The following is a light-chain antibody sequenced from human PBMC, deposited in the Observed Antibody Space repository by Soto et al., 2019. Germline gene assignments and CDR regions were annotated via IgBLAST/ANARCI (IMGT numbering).Light chain of an antibody. V-gene: IGLV2-14*01. Sequence: QSVLTQPASVSGSPGQSITISCTGTSSDVGAYNYVSWYQQHPGKAPKLMIYEVSNRPSGVSHRFSGSKSDNTASLTISGLQTDDEADHYCISYTSSRTLVFGTGTKGTV. CDR1: SSDVGAYNY. CDR2: EVS. CDR3: ISYTSSRTLV. J-gene: IGLJ1*01.